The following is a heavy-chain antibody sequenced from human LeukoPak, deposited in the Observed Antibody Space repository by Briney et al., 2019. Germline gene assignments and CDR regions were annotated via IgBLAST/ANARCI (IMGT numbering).Heavy chain of an antibody. CDR2: ISYDGSNK. V-gene: IGHV3-30-3*01. CDR3: AMPPVVAATGY. J-gene: IGHJ4*02. CDR1: GFTFSSYA. Sequence: GGSLRLSCAASGFTFSSYAMHWVRQAPGKGLERVAVISYDGSNKYYADSVKGRFTISRDNSKNTLYLQMNSLRAEDTAVYYCAMPPVVAATGYWGQGTLVTVSS. D-gene: IGHD2-15*01.